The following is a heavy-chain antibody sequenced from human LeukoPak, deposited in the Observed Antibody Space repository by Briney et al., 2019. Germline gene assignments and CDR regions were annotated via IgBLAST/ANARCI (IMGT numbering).Heavy chain of an antibody. J-gene: IGHJ5*02. CDR1: GGSISSYY. CDR3: ARDLFERVAVGWFDP. V-gene: IGHV4-4*07. D-gene: IGHD6-19*01. Sequence: KSSETLSLTCTVSGGSISSYYWSWIRQPAGKGLEWIGRIYTSGSTNYNPSLKSRVTMSVDTSKNQFSLKLSSVTAADTAVYYCARDLFERVAVGWFDPWGQGTLVTVSS. CDR2: IYTSGST.